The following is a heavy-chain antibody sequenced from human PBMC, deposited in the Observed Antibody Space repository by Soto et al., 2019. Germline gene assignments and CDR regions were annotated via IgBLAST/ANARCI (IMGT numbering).Heavy chain of an antibody. CDR2: IYYSGST. V-gene: IGHV4-59*01. CDR1: GGSISSYY. CDR3: ARLAYCGGDCYWGPFDY. D-gene: IGHD2-21*02. Sequence: LSLTCTVSGGSISSYYWSWIRQPPGKGLEWTGYIYYSGSTNYNPSLKSRVTISVDTSKNQFSLKLSSVTAADTAVYYCARLAYCGGDCYWGPFDYWGQGTLVTVTS. J-gene: IGHJ4*02.